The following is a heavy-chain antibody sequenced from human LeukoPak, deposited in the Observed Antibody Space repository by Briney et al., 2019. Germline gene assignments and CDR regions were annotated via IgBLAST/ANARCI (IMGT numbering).Heavy chain of an antibody. J-gene: IGHJ6*03. CDR1: GYSISSGYY. V-gene: IGHV4-38-2*02. CDR2: IYHSGST. CDR3: ARRFGSSYYLTTRVGYMDV. D-gene: IGHD1-26*01. Sequence: SETLSLTCTVSGYSISSGYYWGWIRQPPGKGLEWIGSIYHSGSTYYNPSLKSRVTISVDTSKNQFSLKLSSVTAADTAVYYCARRFGSSYYLTTRVGYMDVWGKGTTVTISS.